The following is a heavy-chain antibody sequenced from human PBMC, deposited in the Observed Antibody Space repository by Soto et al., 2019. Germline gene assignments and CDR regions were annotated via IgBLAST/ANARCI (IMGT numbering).Heavy chain of an antibody. J-gene: IGHJ6*02. V-gene: IGHV3-23*01. Sequence: GGSLRLSCAASGFTFSSYAMSWVRQAPGKGLEWVSAISGSGGSTYYADSVKGRFTISRDNSKNTLYLQMNSLRAEDTAVYYCAKVSPTGYYDSSGYQYYYYYYGMDVWGQGTTVTVSS. CDR2: ISGSGGST. D-gene: IGHD3-22*01. CDR3: AKVSPTGYYDSSGYQYYYYYYGMDV. CDR1: GFTFSSYA.